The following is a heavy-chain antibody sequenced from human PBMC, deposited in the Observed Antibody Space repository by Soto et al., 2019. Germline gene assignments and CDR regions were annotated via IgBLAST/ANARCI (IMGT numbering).Heavy chain of an antibody. CDR2: IAHDGSRE. CDR1: GFTFSTYG. J-gene: IGHJ6*02. CDR3: AKLAYSVNDYTYYYGLDV. Sequence: QVQMVESGGGVVQPGRSLRLSCAASGFTFSTYGIHRVRQAPGKGLEWVAVIAHDGSREYYADSVKGRFAISRDNSKNTLYLQMNSLRAEDTAVYYCAKLAYSVNDYTYYYGLDVWGQGTTVTVSS. D-gene: IGHD2-21*01. V-gene: IGHV3-30*18.